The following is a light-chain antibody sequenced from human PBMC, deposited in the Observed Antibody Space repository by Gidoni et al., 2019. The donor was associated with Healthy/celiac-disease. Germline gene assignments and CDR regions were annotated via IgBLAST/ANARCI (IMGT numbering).Light chain of an antibody. CDR3: QAWDSSTAV. J-gene: IGLJ1*01. Sequence: SYELTQPPSVSVSPGQPASITCSGDKLGDKYACWSQQKPGQSPVLVIYQDSKRPSGIPERFSGSNSGNTATLTISGTQAMDEADYYCQAWDSSTAVFGTGTKVTVL. CDR2: QDS. V-gene: IGLV3-1*01. CDR1: KLGDKY.